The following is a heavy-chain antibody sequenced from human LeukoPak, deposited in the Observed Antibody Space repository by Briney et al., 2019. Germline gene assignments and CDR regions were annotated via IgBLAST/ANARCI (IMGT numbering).Heavy chain of an antibody. D-gene: IGHD6-13*01. CDR2: INHSGST. V-gene: IGHV4-34*01. CDR3: ARGRAAADT. Sequence: SETLSPTCAVYGGSFSGYYWSWIRQPPGKGLEWIGEINHSGSTNYNPSLKGRVTISVDTSKNQFSLKLSSVTAADTAVYYCARGRAAADTWGQGTLVTVSS. J-gene: IGHJ5*02. CDR1: GGSFSGYY.